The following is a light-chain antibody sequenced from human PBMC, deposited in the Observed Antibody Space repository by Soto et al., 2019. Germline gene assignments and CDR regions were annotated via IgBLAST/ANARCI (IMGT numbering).Light chain of an antibody. CDR3: SSYTSSSTLGV. Sequence: QSALTQPASVSGSPGQSITISCTGTSSDVGGYNYVSWYQQHPGKAPKVMIYEVSNRPSGVSNRFSGSKSGNTASLNISGLQAEDEADYYCSSYTSSSTLGVFGTGTKVTVL. CDR1: SSDVGGYNY. V-gene: IGLV2-14*01. CDR2: EVS. J-gene: IGLJ1*01.